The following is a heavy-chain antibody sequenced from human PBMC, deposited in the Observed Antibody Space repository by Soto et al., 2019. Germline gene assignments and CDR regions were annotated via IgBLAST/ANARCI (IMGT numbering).Heavy chain of an antibody. CDR3: AKDGETVFSRGYSYKYGAH. CDR2: INNSGGFT. D-gene: IGHD5-18*01. J-gene: IGHJ4*02. Sequence: EVQLLESGGDLVQPGGSLRLSCAASGFTFSDYAMGWVRQAPGKGLEWVSGINNSGGFTYYADSVKGRFTVSRDNSKNTLYLQMNILRAEDTAMYYCAKDGETVFSRGYSYKYGAHWGQGTLVTVS. V-gene: IGHV3-23*01. CDR1: GFTFSDYA.